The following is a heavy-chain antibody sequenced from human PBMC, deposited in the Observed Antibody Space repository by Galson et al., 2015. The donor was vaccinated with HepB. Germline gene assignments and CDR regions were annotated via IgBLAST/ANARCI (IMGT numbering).Heavy chain of an antibody. CDR3: ARRAPNDYVWGSNDAFDI. J-gene: IGHJ3*02. V-gene: IGHV5-10-1*01. D-gene: IGHD3-16*01. CDR1: GYSFTSYW. Sequence: QSGAEVKKPGESLRISCKGSGYSFTSYWISWVRQMPGKGLEWMGRIDPSDSYTNYSPSFQGHVTISADKSISTAYLQWSSLKASDTAMYYCARRAPNDYVWGSNDAFDIWGQGTMVTVSS. CDR2: IDPSDSYT.